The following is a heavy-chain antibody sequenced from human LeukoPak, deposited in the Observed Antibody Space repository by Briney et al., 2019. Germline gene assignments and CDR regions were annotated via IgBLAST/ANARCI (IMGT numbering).Heavy chain of an antibody. CDR1: GDSLSSNSAA. D-gene: IGHD5-18*01. CDR3: ARGYGYGFDY. CDR2: TYYRSKWYN. Sequence: SQTLALTCALTGDSLSSNSAAWNWIRQSPSRGIEWLGRTYYRSKWYNDYAVSAKSRITVNPDTSKNQFSLQLNSVTPEDTAVYYCARGYGYGFDYWGQGTLVTVSS. V-gene: IGHV6-1*01. J-gene: IGHJ4*02.